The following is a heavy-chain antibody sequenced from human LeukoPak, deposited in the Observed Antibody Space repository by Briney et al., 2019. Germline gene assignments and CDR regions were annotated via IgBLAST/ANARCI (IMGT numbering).Heavy chain of an antibody. V-gene: IGHV3-23*01. D-gene: IGHD2-21*02. Sequence: GGSLRLSCAASGFTFSNYAMSWVRQAPGKRLEWVSRISGTSATITYADTVKGRLTISRDNSKNTVYLQMNSLRAEDTAVYYCAKRLGDQRAFDYWGQGTLVTVSS. CDR2: ISGTSATI. J-gene: IGHJ4*02. CDR3: AKRLGDQRAFDY. CDR1: GFTFSNYA.